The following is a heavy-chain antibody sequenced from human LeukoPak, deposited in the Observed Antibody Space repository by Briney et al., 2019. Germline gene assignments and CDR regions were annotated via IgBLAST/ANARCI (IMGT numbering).Heavy chain of an antibody. V-gene: IGHV3-30*04. CDR3: ARDRSQVPADLYYYYYGMDV. CDR1: GFTFSSYA. CDR2: ISYDGSNK. J-gene: IGHJ6*04. D-gene: IGHD2-2*01. Sequence: GRSLRLSCAASGFTFSSYAMHWVRKAPGPGLEWVAVISYDGSNKYYADSVKGRFTISRDNSKNTLYLQMNSLRAEDTAVYYCARDRSQVPADLYYYYYGMDVWGKGTTVTVSS.